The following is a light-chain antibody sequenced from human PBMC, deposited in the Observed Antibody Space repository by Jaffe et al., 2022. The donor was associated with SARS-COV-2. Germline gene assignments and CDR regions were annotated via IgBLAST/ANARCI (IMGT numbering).Light chain of an antibody. V-gene: IGKV1-5*03. CDR3: QQYGSYPWT. CDR1: QSISTW. CDR2: KAS. J-gene: IGKJ1*01. Sequence: DIQMTQSPSTLSASVGDRVTIACRASQSISTWLAWYQQKPGKAPKLLIYKASTLQSGVPSRLSGSGSGTEFTLTISSLQPDDFATYYCQQYGSYPWTFGQGTKVEIK.